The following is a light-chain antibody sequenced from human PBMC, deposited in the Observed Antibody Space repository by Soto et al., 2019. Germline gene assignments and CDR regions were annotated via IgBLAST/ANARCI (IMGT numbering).Light chain of an antibody. J-gene: IGLJ2*01. CDR1: SSNIGSNT. Sequence: QSVLTQPPSASGTPGQRVTISCSGSSSNIGSNTVNWYQQLPGTAPKLLICSNNQRPSGVPDRFSGSKSGTSASLAISGLQSEEEADYYCAAWDDSLNGVVFGGGTKLTVL. CDR2: SNN. CDR3: AAWDDSLNGVV. V-gene: IGLV1-44*01.